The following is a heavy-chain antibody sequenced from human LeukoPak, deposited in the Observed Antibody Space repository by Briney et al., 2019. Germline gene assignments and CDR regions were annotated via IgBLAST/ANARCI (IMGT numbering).Heavy chain of an antibody. V-gene: IGHV4-59*01. J-gene: IGHJ4*02. CDR2: IYYSGST. Sequence: PSETLSLTCTVSGGSISSYYWSWIRHPPGKGLEWIGYIYYSGSTNYNPSLKSRVTISVDTSKNQFSLKLSSVTAADTAVYYCAREGCGYYPLYYFDYWGQGTLVTVSS. CDR1: GGSISSYY. D-gene: IGHD3-22*01. CDR3: AREGCGYYPLYYFDY.